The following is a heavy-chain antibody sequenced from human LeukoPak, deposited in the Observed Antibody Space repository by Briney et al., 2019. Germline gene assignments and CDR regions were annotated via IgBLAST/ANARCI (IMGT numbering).Heavy chain of an antibody. CDR1: GFTFSSYA. Sequence: GGSLRLSCAASGFTFSSYAMHWVRQAPGKGLEYVSAISSNGGSTYYANSVKGRFTISRDNSKNTLYLQMNSLRAGDTAVYYCAWAAAGLDYWGQGTLVTVSS. D-gene: IGHD6-13*01. CDR2: ISSNGGST. CDR3: AWAAAGLDY. J-gene: IGHJ4*02. V-gene: IGHV3-64*01.